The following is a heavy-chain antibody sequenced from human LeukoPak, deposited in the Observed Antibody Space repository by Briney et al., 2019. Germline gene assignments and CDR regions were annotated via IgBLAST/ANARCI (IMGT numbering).Heavy chain of an antibody. CDR3: AREGRVIAAAGFPFDY. J-gene: IGHJ4*02. D-gene: IGHD6-13*01. CDR2: IYTSGST. CDR1: GGSISSGSYY. Sequence: PSQTLSLTCTVSGGSISSGSYYWSWIRQPAGKGLEWIGRIYTSGSTNYNPSLKSRVTISVDTSKNQFSLKLSSVTAADTAVYYCAREGRVIAAAGFPFDYWGQGTLVTVSS. V-gene: IGHV4-61*02.